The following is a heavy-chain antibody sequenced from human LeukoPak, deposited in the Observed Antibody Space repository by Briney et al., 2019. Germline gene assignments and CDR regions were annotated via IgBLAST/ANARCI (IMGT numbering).Heavy chain of an antibody. CDR3: ARGWYFDL. J-gene: IGHJ2*01. CDR1: GGPISSYY. CDR2: IYYSGST. Sequence: KPSETLSLTCTVSGGPISSYYWSWIRQPPGKGLEWIGYIYYSGSTNYNPSLKSRVTISVDTSKNQFSLKLSSVTAADTAVYYCARGWYFDLWGRGTLVTVSS. V-gene: IGHV4-59*01.